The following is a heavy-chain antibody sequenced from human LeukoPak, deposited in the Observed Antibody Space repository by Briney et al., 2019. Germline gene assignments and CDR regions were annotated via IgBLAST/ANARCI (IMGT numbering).Heavy chain of an antibody. CDR1: GGTFSSYA. CDR3: ARTFGGRDDY. D-gene: IGHD3-16*01. CDR2: IISILGTA. J-gene: IGHJ4*02. Sequence: ASVTVSCKASGGTFSSYAISWVRQAPGLGLEWMGGIISILGTANYAQKFQGRVTITADESTSTAYMELSSLRSEDTAVYYCARTFGGRDDYWGQGTLVTFSS. V-gene: IGHV1-69*13.